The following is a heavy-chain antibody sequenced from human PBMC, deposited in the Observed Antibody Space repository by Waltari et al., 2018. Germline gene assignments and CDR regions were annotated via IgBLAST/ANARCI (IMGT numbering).Heavy chain of an antibody. CDR2: IYYSGST. V-gene: IGHV4-39*07. CDR3: ARDGTGTKPCDY. D-gene: IGHD4-17*01. Sequence: QLQLQESGPGLVKPSETLSLTCTVSGGSISSSSYYWGWIRQPPGKGLEWIGSIYYSGSTYYNPSLKSRVTISVGTAKHQFSLKVSSVTAADTAVYYCARDGTGTKPCDYWGQGTLVTVSS. CDR1: GGSISSSSYY. J-gene: IGHJ4*02.